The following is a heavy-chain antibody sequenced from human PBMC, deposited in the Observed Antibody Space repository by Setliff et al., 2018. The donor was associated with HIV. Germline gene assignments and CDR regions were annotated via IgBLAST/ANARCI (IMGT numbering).Heavy chain of an antibody. CDR1: GFTFSDYW. J-gene: IGHJ4*02. CDR2: VHYNGHDK. Sequence: GGSLRLSCAASGFTFSDYWMTWVRQAPGKGLEWVARVHYNGHDKFYVDSVKGRFTISRDNSENTLYLQMDGLRAEDTAVYYCAKDKGGYNWNYFDYWGPGTQVTVSS. V-gene: IGHV3-30*02. CDR3: AKDKGGYNWNYFDY. D-gene: IGHD1-20*01.